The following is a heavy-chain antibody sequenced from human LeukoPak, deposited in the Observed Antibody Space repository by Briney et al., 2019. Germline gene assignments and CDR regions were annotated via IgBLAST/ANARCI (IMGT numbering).Heavy chain of an antibody. CDR1: GFTFSSYS. V-gene: IGHV3-21*04. J-gene: IGHJ4*02. CDR2: ISSSSSNI. Sequence: GGSLRLSCAASGFTFSSYSMNWVRQAPGKGLEWVSSISSSSSNIYYADSVKGRFTISRDNAKNSLYLQMNSLRAEDTAVYYCTRDPRRLDYWGQGTLVTVSS. CDR3: TRDPRRLDY.